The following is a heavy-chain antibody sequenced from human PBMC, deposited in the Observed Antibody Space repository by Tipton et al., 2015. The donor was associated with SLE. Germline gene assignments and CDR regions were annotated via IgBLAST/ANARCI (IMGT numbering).Heavy chain of an antibody. J-gene: IGHJ4*02. CDR2: ISSSGSTI. CDR1: GFTFSDYY. D-gene: IGHD3-10*01. V-gene: IGHV3-11*01. CDR3: ARSVMDYYGSGSGFDY. Sequence: SLRLSCAASGFTFSDYYMSWIRQAPGKGLEWVSYISSSGSTIYYADSVKGRFTISRDNSKNTLYLQMNSLRAEDTAVYYCARSVMDYYGSGSGFDYWGQGTLVTVSS.